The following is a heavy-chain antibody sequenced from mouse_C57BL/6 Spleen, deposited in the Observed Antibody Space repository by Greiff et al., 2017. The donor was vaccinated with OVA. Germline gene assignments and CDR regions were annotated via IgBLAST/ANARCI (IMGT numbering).Heavy chain of an antibody. CDR3: ARRGRVTFDY. J-gene: IGHJ2*01. Sequence: QVQLQQPGAELVRPGSSVKLSCKASGYTFTSYWMDWVKQRPGQGLEWIGNIYPSDSETHYNQKFKDKATLTVDKSSSTAYMQLSSRTSEDSAVYYCARRGRVTFDYWGQGTTLTVSS. CDR1: GYTFTSYW. V-gene: IGHV1-61*01. CDR2: IYPSDSET. D-gene: IGHD2-1*01.